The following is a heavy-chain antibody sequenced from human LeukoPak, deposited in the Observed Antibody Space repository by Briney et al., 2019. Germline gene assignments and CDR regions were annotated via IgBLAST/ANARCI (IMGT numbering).Heavy chain of an antibody. CDR2: INPSGGST. V-gene: IGHV1-46*01. Sequence: ASVKVSCKASGYTFTSYYMHWVRQAPGQGLEWMGIINPSGGSTSYAQKFQGRVTMTRDTSTSTVYMELSSLRSEDTAVYYCARKFTYYYDSSGYFIAWFAPGGQGTLVTVSS. D-gene: IGHD3-22*01. J-gene: IGHJ5*02. CDR3: ARKFTYYYDSSGYFIAWFAP. CDR1: GYTFTSYY.